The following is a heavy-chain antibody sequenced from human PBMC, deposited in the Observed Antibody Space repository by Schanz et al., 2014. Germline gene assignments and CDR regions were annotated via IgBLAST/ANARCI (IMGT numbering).Heavy chain of an antibody. CDR3: ARDLSSLIQGDV. D-gene: IGHD2-2*01. Sequence: EVQLVESGGGLVRPGGSLRLSCAASGFTFTNYAMTWVRQAPGKGLEWVSSISSGGRNISYADSLKGRFTISRDNAKNSLYLQMNGLRAEDTAVYFCARDLSSLIQGDVWGKGTTVTVSS. CDR1: GFTFTNYA. J-gene: IGHJ6*04. CDR2: ISSGGRNI. V-gene: IGHV3-21*01.